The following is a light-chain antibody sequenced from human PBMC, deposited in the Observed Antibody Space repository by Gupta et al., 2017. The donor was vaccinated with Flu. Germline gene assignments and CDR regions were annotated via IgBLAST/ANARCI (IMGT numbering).Light chain of an antibody. Sequence: DIQMTQSPSTLSASVGDRVTITCRASQTITTYLAWYQQRPGKAPNLLIYKASSLDSGVPSRFSGSGSGTEFTLSITRLQPEDFATYYCQQASSYPQTFGQGTKVGIK. J-gene: IGKJ1*01. CDR1: QTITTY. CDR3: QQASSYPQT. CDR2: KAS. V-gene: IGKV1-5*03.